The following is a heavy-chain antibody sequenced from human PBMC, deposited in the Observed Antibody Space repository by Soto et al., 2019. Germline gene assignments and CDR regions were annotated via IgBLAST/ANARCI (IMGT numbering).Heavy chain of an antibody. Sequence: QVQLVESGGGVVQPGRSLRLSCAASGFTFSSYAMHWVRQAPGKGLEWVAVISYDGSNKYYADSVKGRFTISRDNSKNTLYLQMNSLRAEDTAVYYCARDEYGVVTAIEPGPEIDYWGQGTLVTVSS. D-gene: IGHD2-21*02. CDR2: ISYDGSNK. J-gene: IGHJ4*02. V-gene: IGHV3-30-3*01. CDR3: ARDEYGVVTAIEPGPEIDY. CDR1: GFTFSSYA.